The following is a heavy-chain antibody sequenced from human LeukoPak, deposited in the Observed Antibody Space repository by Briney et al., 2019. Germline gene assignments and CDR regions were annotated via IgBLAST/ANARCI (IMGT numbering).Heavy chain of an antibody. V-gene: IGHV3-48*03. CDR2: ISSSGSTI. CDR1: GFTFSSYE. CDR3: ASGDFLFDY. J-gene: IGHJ4*02. D-gene: IGHD3-3*01. Sequence: PGGSLRLSCAASGFTFSSYEMNWVRQAPGKGLEWVSYISSSGSTIYYADSVKGRFTISRDNAKNSLYLQMNSLRAEDTAVYYCASGDFLFDYWGQGTLVTVSS.